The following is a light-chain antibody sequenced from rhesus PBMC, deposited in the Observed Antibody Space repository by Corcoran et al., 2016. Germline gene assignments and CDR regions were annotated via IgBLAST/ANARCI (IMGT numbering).Light chain of an antibody. J-gene: IGKJ4*01. Sequence: DIVMTQTPLSLPVTPGEPASISCRSSQSLLDSEDGNTYLEWYLQKPGQSPQLSIYEVSNRASGVPERVSGSGSETDFTLKISRVEAEDVGVYYCMPGIGFPALTFGGGTKVELK. V-gene: IGKV2S20*01. CDR2: EVS. CDR1: QSLLDSEDGNTY. CDR3: MPGIGFPALT.